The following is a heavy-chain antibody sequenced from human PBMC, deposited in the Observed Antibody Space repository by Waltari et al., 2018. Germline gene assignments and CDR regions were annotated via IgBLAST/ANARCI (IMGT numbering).Heavy chain of an antibody. CDR2: INPNSVGT. V-gene: IGHV1-2*06. J-gene: IGHJ4*02. CDR3: ARAGRGGGNSDY. Sequence: QVQLVQSGAEVKKPGSSVKVSCKASGYTFTGYYMHWVRQAPGQGLEWMGRINPNSVGTNDAQKFQGRVTMTRDTSISTAYMELSRLRSDDTAVYYCARAGRGGGNSDYWGQGTLVTVSS. CDR1: GYTFTGYY. D-gene: IGHD2-15*01.